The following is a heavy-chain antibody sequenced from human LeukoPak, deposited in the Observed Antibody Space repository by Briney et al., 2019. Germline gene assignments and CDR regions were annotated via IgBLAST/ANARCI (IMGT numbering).Heavy chain of an antibody. Sequence: PSETLSLTCAVYGGSFSGYYWSWIRQPPGKGLEWIGEINHSASTNYNPSLKSRVTISVDTSKNQFSLKLSSVTAADTAVYYCAREWPTVTTGHYYYYGMDVWGQGTTVTVSS. D-gene: IGHD4-11*01. CDR2: INHSAST. CDR1: GGSFSGYY. CDR3: AREWPTVTTGHYYYYGMDV. V-gene: IGHV4-34*01. J-gene: IGHJ6*02.